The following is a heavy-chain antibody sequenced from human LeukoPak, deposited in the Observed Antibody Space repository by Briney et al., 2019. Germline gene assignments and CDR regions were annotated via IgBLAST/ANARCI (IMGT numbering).Heavy chain of an antibody. Sequence: SETLSLTCAVSGGSISSSNWWSWVRQPPGKGLEWIGEIYHSGSTNYNPSLKSRVTISVDKSKNQFSLKLSSVTAADTAVYYCVVAGSSSWFSYWGQGTLVTVSS. CDR2: IYHSGST. CDR1: GGSISSSNW. J-gene: IGHJ4*02. D-gene: IGHD6-13*01. CDR3: VVAGSSSWFSY. V-gene: IGHV4-4*02.